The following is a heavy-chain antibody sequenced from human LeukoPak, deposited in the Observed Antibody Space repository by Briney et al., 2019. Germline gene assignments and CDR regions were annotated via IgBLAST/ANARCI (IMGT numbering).Heavy chain of an antibody. CDR2: ISSSSSYI. J-gene: IGHJ6*02. CDR1: GFTFSSYS. CDR3: AKGNRDSSGFYYYYGMDV. D-gene: IGHD3-22*01. V-gene: IGHV3-21*04. Sequence: GGSLRLSCAASGFTFSSYSMNWVRQAPGKGLEWVSSISSSSSYIYYADSVMGRFTISRDNAKNSLYLQMNSLRAEDTAFYYCAKGNRDSSGFYYYYGMDVWGQGTTVTVSS.